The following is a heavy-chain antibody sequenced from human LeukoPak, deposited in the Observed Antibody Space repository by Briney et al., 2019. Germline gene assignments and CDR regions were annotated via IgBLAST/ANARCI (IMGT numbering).Heavy chain of an antibody. J-gene: IGHJ3*02. Sequence: GGSLRLSCAASGFTVSSNYMSWVRQAPGKGLEWVSVIYSGGSTYYADSVKGRFTISRDISKNTLYLQMNSLRAEDTALYCCVRDSTTYYYDRRDTFDIWGQGTMVTVSS. D-gene: IGHD3-22*01. CDR3: VRDSTTYYYDRRDTFDI. CDR2: IYSGGST. V-gene: IGHV3-53*01. CDR1: GFTVSSNY.